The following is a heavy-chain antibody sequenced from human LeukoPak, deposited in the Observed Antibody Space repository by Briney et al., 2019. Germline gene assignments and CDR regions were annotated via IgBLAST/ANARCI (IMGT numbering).Heavy chain of an antibody. D-gene: IGHD7-27*01. J-gene: IGHJ4*02. CDR1: GDSVSSNSAA. CDR2: TYYRSKWYN. V-gene: IGHV6-1*01. CDR3: ARGTGDVGFDY. Sequence: SQTLSLTCAISGDSVSSNSAAWNWIRRSPSRGLEWLGRTYYRSKWYNHYAVSVKSRIIINPDTSKNQFSLQLNSVIPEDTAVYYCARGTGDVGFDYWGQETLVTVSS.